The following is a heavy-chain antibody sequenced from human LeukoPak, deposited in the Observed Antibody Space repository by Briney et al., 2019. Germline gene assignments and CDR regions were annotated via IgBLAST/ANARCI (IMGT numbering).Heavy chain of an antibody. CDR3: AREVVDYVWGSYRPRVFDY. V-gene: IGHV3-30-3*01. D-gene: IGHD3-16*02. CDR1: GFTFSSYA. Sequence: QTGGSLRLSCAASGFTFSSYAMHWVRQAPGKGLEWVALISYDGSNRYYADSVKGRFTISRDNSNNMLFLRMNSLRAEDTAVYYCAREVVDYVWGSYRPRVFDYWGQGTLVTVSS. CDR2: ISYDGSNR. J-gene: IGHJ4*02.